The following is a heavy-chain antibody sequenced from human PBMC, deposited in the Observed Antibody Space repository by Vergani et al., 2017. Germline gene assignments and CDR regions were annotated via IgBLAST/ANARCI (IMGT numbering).Heavy chain of an antibody. CDR1: GYSCTSYW. Sequence: EVQLVQSGAEVNKPGESLKISCKCSGYSCTSYWIGWVRQMPGKGLGWMGFIYPGDSDTRYSPSFQGQVTISADKSISTAYLQWISLKASDTAMYYCARSGGSSVYYYYYMDVWGKXP. V-gene: IGHV5-51*03. J-gene: IGHJ6*03. CDR3: ARSGGSSVYYYYYMDV. CDR2: IYPGDSDT. D-gene: IGHD6-6*01.